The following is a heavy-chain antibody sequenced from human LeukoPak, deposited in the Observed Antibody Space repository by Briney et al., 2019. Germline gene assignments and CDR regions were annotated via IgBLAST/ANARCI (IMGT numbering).Heavy chain of an antibody. CDR1: GYTFTGYY. Sequence: EASVKVSCKASGYTFTGYYMHWVRQAPGQGLEWMGWINPNSGGTNYAQKFQGRVTMTRDTSISTAYMELSRLRSDDTAVYYCARVSCCSSTSCYNWFDPWGQGTLVTVSS. CDR3: ARVSCCSSTSCYNWFDP. D-gene: IGHD2-2*01. CDR2: INPNSGGT. V-gene: IGHV1-2*02. J-gene: IGHJ5*02.